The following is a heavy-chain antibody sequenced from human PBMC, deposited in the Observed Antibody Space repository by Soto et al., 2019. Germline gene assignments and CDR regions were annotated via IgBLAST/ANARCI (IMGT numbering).Heavy chain of an antibody. J-gene: IGHJ3*02. Sequence: GSSVKVSCKACGGTFSSYAISWVRQAPGQGLEWMGGIIPIFGTANYAQKFQGRVTITADKSTSTAYMELSSLRSEDTAVYYCAREGVDSVFYRTTDESFDSSGPGPRVTL. CDR1: GGTFSSYA. V-gene: IGHV1-69*06. CDR2: IIPIFGTA. CDR3: AREGVDSVFYRTTDESFDS. D-gene: IGHD2-8*01.